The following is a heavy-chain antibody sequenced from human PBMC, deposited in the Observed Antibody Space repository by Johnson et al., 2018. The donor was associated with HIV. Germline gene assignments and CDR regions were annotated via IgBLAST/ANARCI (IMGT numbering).Heavy chain of an antibody. CDR2: IYSGGSI. CDR1: GFTVSSNY. V-gene: IGHV3-53*01. J-gene: IGHJ3*02. D-gene: IGHD1-7*01. CDR3: AKDSTGLELREPFDI. Sequence: VQLVESGGGLIQPGGSLRLSCAASGFTVSSNYMSWVRQAPGKGLEWVSVIYSGGSIGYAASVKCRFTISGDNANNSLYLQMNSLRAEDTALYYCAKDSTGLELREPFDIWGQGTMVTVSS.